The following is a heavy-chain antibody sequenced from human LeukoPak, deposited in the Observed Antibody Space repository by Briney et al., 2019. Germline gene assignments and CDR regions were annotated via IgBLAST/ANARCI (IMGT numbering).Heavy chain of an antibody. CDR2: IRYDGIKK. CDR3: AKDDNGPQDN. Sequence: GGSLRHSCAASGFTFDNYGMHWVRQAPGKGLEWVALIRYDGIKKFYAGSVKGRFTISRDNSKNTLYLQMNSLRLEDTALYYCAKDDNGPQDNWGQGTLVTVSS. V-gene: IGHV3-30*02. J-gene: IGHJ4*02. D-gene: IGHD1-14*01. CDR1: GFTFDNYG.